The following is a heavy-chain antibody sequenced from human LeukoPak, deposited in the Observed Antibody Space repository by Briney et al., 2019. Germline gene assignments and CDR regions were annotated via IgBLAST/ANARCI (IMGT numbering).Heavy chain of an antibody. Sequence: GGSLRLSCAASGFTFGSYWMHWVHQAPGKGLVWVSRINTDGGDTIYADSVKGRFTISRDNAKNTLFLQMNSLRAEDTAVYYCARDEKIVGASGQDYWGQGTLVTVSS. CDR3: ARDEKIVGASGQDY. CDR2: INTDGGDT. J-gene: IGHJ4*02. CDR1: GFTFGSYW. V-gene: IGHV3-74*01. D-gene: IGHD1-26*01.